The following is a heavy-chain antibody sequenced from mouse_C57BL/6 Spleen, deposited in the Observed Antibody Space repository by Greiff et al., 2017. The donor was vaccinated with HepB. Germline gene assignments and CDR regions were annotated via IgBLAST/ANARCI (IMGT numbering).Heavy chain of an antibody. CDR2: IYPGSGNT. CDR1: GYTFTDYY. D-gene: IGHD2-3*01. V-gene: IGHV1-76*01. J-gene: IGHJ4*01. CDR3: ARSDGYYVLYAMDY. Sequence: VQLQQSGAELVRPGASVKLSCKASGYTFTDYYINWVKQRPGQGLEWIARIYPGSGNTYYTEKLKGKATLTAEKSSSTAYMQLSSLTSEDSAVYFCARSDGYYVLYAMDYWGQGTSVTVSS.